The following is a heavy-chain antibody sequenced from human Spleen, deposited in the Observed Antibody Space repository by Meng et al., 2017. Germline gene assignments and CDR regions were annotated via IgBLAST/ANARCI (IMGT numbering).Heavy chain of an antibody. V-gene: IGHV4-59*01. CDR2: IYYSGST. CDR1: GGSIKNYY. D-gene: IGHD3-10*01. J-gene: IGHJ4*02. Sequence: GSLRLSCTVSGGSIKNYYWNWIRQPPGKGLEWIGYIYYSGSTNYNPSLKSRLTISLDTSKSQFSLKLSSVTAADTAMYYCARAHLRGLLDFWGQGTLVTVSS. CDR3: ARAHLRGLLDF.